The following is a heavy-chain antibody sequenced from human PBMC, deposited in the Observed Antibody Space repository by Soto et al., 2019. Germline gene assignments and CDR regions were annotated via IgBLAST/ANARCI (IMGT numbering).Heavy chain of an antibody. CDR3: ARSQGSSTSLEIYYYYYYGMDV. D-gene: IGHD2-2*01. CDR2: IIPIPGTA. V-gene: IGHV1-69*01. Sequence: QVQLVQSGDEVKKTGSSVKVSCKASGGTFSSYAISRVRQAPGQGLEWMGGIIPIPGTANYAQKFQGRVTITADESTSTAYMELSSLRSEDTAVYYCARSQGSSTSLEIYYYYYYGMDVWGQGTTVTVSS. J-gene: IGHJ6*02. CDR1: GGTFSSYA.